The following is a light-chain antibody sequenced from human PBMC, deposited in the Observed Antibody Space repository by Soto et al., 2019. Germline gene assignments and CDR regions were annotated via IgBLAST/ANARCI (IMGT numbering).Light chain of an antibody. CDR3: QQLDSDPPWM. V-gene: IGKV1-9*01. CDR2: LAS. CDR1: QDISTS. Sequence: IPLTQSPSSLSASVGDRVTITCRASQDISTSLAWYQQSPGRSPKLLIYLASKLHTGVPSRFSGSGSGTEFTLSICGLQPEDFATYYCQQLDSDPPWMFGKGTRVEIK. J-gene: IGKJ1*01.